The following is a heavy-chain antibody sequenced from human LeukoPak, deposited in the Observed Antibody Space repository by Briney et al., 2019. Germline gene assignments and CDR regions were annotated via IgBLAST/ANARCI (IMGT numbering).Heavy chain of an antibody. V-gene: IGHV3-23*01. CDR3: ATPRGIVVVVAAPSFDF. Sequence: PGGSLRLSCAASGFTFSSYAMSWVRRAPGKGLEWVSSISESGGSTYYADSVKGRFTVSRDNSKNTLYLRMSSLRADDTAVYYCATPRGIVVVVAAPSFDFWGQGSLVTVSS. J-gene: IGHJ4*02. CDR2: ISESGGST. CDR1: GFTFSSYA. D-gene: IGHD2-15*01.